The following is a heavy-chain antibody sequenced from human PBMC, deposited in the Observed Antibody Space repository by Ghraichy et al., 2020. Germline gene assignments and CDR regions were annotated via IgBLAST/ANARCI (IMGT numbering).Heavy chain of an antibody. V-gene: IGHV3-21*01. Sequence: GGSLRLSCAASGFTFSSYSMNWVRQAPGKGLEWVSSISSSSSYIYYADSVKGRFTISRDNAKNSLYLQMNSLRAEDTAVYYCARGCTNGVCYTGFDYWGQGTLVTVSS. CDR2: ISSSSSYI. CDR1: GFTFSSYS. CDR3: ARGCTNGVCYTGFDY. J-gene: IGHJ4*02. D-gene: IGHD2-8*01.